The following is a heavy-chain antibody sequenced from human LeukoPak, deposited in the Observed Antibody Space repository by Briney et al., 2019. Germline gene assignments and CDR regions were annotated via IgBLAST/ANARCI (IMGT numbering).Heavy chain of an antibody. D-gene: IGHD3-22*01. V-gene: IGHV1-18*01. CDR1: GYTFTSYG. CDR2: ISAYNGNT. Sequence: ASVKVSCKASGYTFTSYGISWVRQAPGQGLEWMGWISAYNGNTNYAQKLQGRVTMTTDTSTSTAYMELRSLRSDDTAVYYCARADTYYYDSSGYCDYWGQGTLVTVSS. CDR3: ARADTYYYDSSGYCDY. J-gene: IGHJ4*02.